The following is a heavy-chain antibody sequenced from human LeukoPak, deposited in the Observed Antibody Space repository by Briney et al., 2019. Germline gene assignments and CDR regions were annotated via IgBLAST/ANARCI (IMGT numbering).Heavy chain of an antibody. CDR3: ARAEVVTAIGPGDAFDI. D-gene: IGHD2-21*02. J-gene: IGHJ3*02. CDR1: GGSFSDYY. Sequence: PSEALSLTCAVYGGSFSDYYWTWIRQPPGKGLEWIGEINHSGSPNNNPSLKSRVTISVDRSKNQFSLKLSSVTAADTAVYYCARAEVVTAIGPGDAFDIWGQGTMVTVSS. CDR2: INHSGSP. V-gene: IGHV4-34*01.